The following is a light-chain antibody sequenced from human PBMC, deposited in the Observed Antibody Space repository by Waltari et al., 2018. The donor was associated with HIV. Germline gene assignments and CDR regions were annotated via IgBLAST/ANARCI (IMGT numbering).Light chain of an antibody. CDR1: SSNLETNF. V-gene: IGLV1-51*01. CDR2: DND. J-gene: IGLJ2*01. CDR3: AAWDNSLYSEV. Sequence: QFVLTQPPSLSAAAGQKVTISCSGSSSNLETNFVIWYQQLPGAAPRLLIYDNDKRPSGIPERFSGSKSGTSATLGITGLQTGDEADYYCAAWDNSLYSEVFGGGTKLTAL.